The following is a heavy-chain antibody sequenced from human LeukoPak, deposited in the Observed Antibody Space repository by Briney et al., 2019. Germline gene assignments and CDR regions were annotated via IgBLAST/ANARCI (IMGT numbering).Heavy chain of an antibody. V-gene: IGHV3-23*01. CDR3: AKDRLLWSGELGDFDY. CDR1: GFTFNNYA. J-gene: IGHJ4*02. D-gene: IGHD3-10*01. Sequence: GGSLRLSCAASGFTFNNYAMSWVRQAPGKGLEWVSGISGSGGTTYYADSVKGRFTISRDNSKNTLYLQMNSLRAGDTAVYYCAKDRLLWSGELGDFDYWGQGTLVTVSS. CDR2: ISGSGGTT.